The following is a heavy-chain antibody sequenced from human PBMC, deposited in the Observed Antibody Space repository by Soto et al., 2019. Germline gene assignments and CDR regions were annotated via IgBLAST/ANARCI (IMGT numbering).Heavy chain of an antibody. CDR2: ISAGGGSP. CDR1: GYSFSTYA. V-gene: IGHV3-23*01. Sequence: EVQLLESGGGLVQPGGSLRLSCAASGYSFSTYAMSWVRQAPGKGLEWVSGISAGGGSPFIADSVKGRFIISRDNAKDTLYLQMNSLTGEDTGIYYCVKHAEYQLVSWFDPWGQGTLVTVSS. D-gene: IGHD6-6*01. J-gene: IGHJ5*02. CDR3: VKHAEYQLVSWFDP.